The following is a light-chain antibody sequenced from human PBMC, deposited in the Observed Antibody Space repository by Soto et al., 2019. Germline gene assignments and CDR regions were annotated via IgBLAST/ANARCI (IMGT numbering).Light chain of an antibody. CDR1: SSDVGGYNY. J-gene: IGLJ1*01. Sequence: QSALTQPASVSGSPGQAITISCTGTSSDVGGYNYVSWYQQHPGKAPKLMIYEVTNRPSGVPNRFSGSKSGNTASLTISGLQAEDEADYYCTSYTPSNTPYVFGTGTKLTVL. CDR2: EVT. CDR3: TSYTPSNTPYV. V-gene: IGLV2-14*01.